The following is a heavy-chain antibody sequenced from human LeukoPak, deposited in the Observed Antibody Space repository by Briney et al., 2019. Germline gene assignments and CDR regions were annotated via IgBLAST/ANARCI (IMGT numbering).Heavy chain of an antibody. V-gene: IGHV3-7*01. Sequence: PGGSLRLTCAASGLTFSSYWMGWVRQAPGKGLEWVANINQDGGEKFYVDSVKGRFTISRDNAKNSLYLQMNSLRAEDTAVYYCARDFGARGWFDYWGQGTLVTVSS. CDR1: GLTFSSYW. D-gene: IGHD6-19*01. J-gene: IGHJ4*02. CDR3: ARDFGARGWFDY. CDR2: INQDGGEK.